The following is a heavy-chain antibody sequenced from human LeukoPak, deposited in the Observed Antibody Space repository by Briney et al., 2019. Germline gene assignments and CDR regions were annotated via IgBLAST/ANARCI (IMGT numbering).Heavy chain of an antibody. Sequence: GGSLRLSCAASGFTFSIYNMNWVRQAPGKGLEWVSSISSSSSYIYYADSVKGRFTISRDNAKNSLYLQMNSLRAEDTAVYYCARLTTTVTTPFGYWGQGTLVTVSS. J-gene: IGHJ4*02. CDR3: ARLTTTVTTPFGY. D-gene: IGHD4-17*01. CDR2: ISSSSSYI. CDR1: GFTFSIYN. V-gene: IGHV3-21*01.